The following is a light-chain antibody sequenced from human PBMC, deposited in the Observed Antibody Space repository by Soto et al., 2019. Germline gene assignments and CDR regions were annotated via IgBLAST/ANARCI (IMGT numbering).Light chain of an antibody. CDR2: DVS. CDR1: SSDVGGYNY. Sequence: QYALTQPTSVSGSPGQSITISCTGTSSDVGGYNYVSWYQQHPGKAPKLMIYDVSNRPSGVSNRFSGSESGNTASLTISGLQAEDEADYYCSSYASSSTLGVVFGGWTKLTVL. CDR3: SSYASSSTLGVV. J-gene: IGLJ2*01. V-gene: IGLV2-14*01.